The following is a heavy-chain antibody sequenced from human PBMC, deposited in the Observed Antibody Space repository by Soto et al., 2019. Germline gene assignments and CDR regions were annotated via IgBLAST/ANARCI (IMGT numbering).Heavy chain of an antibody. D-gene: IGHD2-15*01. J-gene: IGHJ5*02. CDR1: GYTFTSYY. CDR2: INPSGGST. V-gene: IGHV1-46*01. Sequence: QVQLVQSGAEVKKPGASVKVSCKASGYTFTSYYMHWVRQAPGQGLEWMGIINPSGGSTSYAQKSQGRVTMTRDTSTSTVYMELSSLRSEDTAVYYCARSGVAATPGNWFDPWGQGTLVTVSS. CDR3: ARSGVAATPGNWFDP.